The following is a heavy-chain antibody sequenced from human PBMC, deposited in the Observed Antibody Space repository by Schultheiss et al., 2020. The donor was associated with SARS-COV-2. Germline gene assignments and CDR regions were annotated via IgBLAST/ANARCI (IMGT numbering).Heavy chain of an antibody. D-gene: IGHD6-19*01. V-gene: IGHV4-59*08. Sequence: SETLSLTCTVSGGSISSYYWSWIRQHPGKGLEWIGYIYYSGSTNYNPSLKSRVTISVDTSKNQFSLKLSSVTAADTAVYYCARHKEQWLVRGDFDYWGQGTLVTVSS. J-gene: IGHJ4*02. CDR3: ARHKEQWLVRGDFDY. CDR1: GGSISSYY. CDR2: IYYSGST.